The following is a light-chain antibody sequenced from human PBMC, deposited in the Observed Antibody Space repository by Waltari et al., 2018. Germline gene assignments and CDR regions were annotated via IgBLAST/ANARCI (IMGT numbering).Light chain of an antibody. CDR3: QSYDITNWV. CDR1: GGSIASNY. J-gene: IGLJ3*02. Sequence: NFMLTQQHSVSESPGKTVTISCTRSGGSIASNYVQWYQQRPGSAPTTVIYEDNLRPSGVPDRFSGSVDSSSNSASLTISGLRTDDEADYYCQSYDITNWVFGGGTKLTVL. V-gene: IGLV6-57*04. CDR2: EDN.